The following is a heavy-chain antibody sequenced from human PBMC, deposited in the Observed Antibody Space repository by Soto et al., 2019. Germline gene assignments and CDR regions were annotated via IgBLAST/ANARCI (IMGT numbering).Heavy chain of an antibody. CDR2: IDPSDSYT. CDR3: ARHSIVVVPAAPDP. CDR1: GYIFTSYW. V-gene: IGHV5-10-1*01. D-gene: IGHD2-2*01. J-gene: IGHJ5*02. Sequence: PGESLKISCNGSGYIFTSYWISWGRQMPGKGLEWMGRIDPSDSYTNYSPSFQGHVTISADKSISTAYLQWSSLKASDTAMYYCARHSIVVVPAAPDPWGQGTLVTVSS.